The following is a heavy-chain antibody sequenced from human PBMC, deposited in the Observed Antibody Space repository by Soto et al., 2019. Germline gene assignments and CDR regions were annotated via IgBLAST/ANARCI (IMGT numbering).Heavy chain of an antibody. V-gene: IGHV4-59*08. Sequence: SETLSLTCTVSGGSISSYYWSWIRQPPGKGLEWIGYIYYSGSTNYNPSLKSRVTISVDTSKNQFSLKLSSVTAADTAVYYCARHVVVGGIAANWFDPWGQGTLVTVSS. D-gene: IGHD6-13*01. CDR3: ARHVVVGGIAANWFDP. CDR1: GGSISSYY. J-gene: IGHJ5*02. CDR2: IYYSGST.